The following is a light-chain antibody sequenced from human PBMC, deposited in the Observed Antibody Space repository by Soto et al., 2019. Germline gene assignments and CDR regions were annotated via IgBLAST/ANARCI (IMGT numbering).Light chain of an antibody. CDR1: QSISTL. CDR2: KAS. Sequence: DIQMTQSPSTLSASVGDRVAITCRASQSISTLLAWYQQKPGKAPKLLIYKASSLESGVPSRFSGSGSGTEFTVTISSLQPDDFASYYCQHYYSYPWTFGQGTKVEIK. V-gene: IGKV1-5*03. CDR3: QHYYSYPWT. J-gene: IGKJ1*01.